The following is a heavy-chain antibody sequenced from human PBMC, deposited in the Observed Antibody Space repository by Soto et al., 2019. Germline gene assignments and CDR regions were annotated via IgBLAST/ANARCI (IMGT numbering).Heavy chain of an antibody. V-gene: IGHV3-53*01. D-gene: IGHD2-15*01. CDR2: LYTGGTI. CDR1: GFSVSSKY. Sequence: EVQLVESGGGLVQPGGSLRLSCAASGFSVSSKYMSWVRQAPDKGLEWVSVLYTGGTIFYTDSVRGRFTISRNSSNNTLDLQMNSLRAEDTAVYECARGCGGGSCYSAWDYGGQGTLVIVST. CDR3: ARGCGGGSCYSAWDY. J-gene: IGHJ4*02.